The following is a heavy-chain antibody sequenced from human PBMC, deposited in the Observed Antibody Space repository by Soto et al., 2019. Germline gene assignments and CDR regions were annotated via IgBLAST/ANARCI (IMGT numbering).Heavy chain of an antibody. CDR3: ARGGADHYHYGMDV. J-gene: IGHJ6*02. CDR1: GFTLTTYA. V-gene: IGHV3-23*01. D-gene: IGHD3-10*01. Sequence: EVQLLESGGGLVRPGGSLRLSCAASGFTLTTYAMTWVRQPPGKGLEWVSSMNGAGTSTSYADSVKGRFTTSRDNSKNTLYLEMNSLRAEDTAVYYCARGGADHYHYGMDVWGQGTTVIVSS. CDR2: MNGAGTST.